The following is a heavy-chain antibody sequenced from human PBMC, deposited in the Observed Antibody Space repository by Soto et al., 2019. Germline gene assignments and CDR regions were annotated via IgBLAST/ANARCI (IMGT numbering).Heavy chain of an antibody. Sequence: SETLSLTCTVSGGSISSYYWNWIRQPPGKGLEWIGFLYYGRSAHFNPSLKSRVTISGDTSKNQFSLKLTSVTAADTAMYYCARANSNSPQRHFDYWGQGTLVTVSS. V-gene: IGHV4-59*12. CDR1: GGSISSYY. CDR3: ARANSNSPQRHFDY. CDR2: LYYGRSA. D-gene: IGHD4-4*01. J-gene: IGHJ4*02.